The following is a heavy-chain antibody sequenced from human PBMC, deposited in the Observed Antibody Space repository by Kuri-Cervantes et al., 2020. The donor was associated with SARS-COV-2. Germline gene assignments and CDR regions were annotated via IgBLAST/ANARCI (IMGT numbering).Heavy chain of an antibody. CDR3: ARSVCSGGSCRLKGGSYYFDY. CDR1: GGSIRSSSYY. D-gene: IGHD2-15*01. Sequence: GSLRPSCTVSGGSIRSSSYYWGWIRQPPGKGLEWIGEINHSGSTNYNPSLKSRVTISVDTSKNQFSLKLSSVTAADTAVYYCARSVCSGGSCRLKGGSYYFDYWGQGTLVTVSS. J-gene: IGHJ4*02. V-gene: IGHV4-39*07. CDR2: INHSGST.